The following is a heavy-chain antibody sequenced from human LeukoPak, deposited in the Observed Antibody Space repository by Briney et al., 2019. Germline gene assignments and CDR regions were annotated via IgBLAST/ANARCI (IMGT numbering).Heavy chain of an antibody. CDR3: ARNMVRGVIDY. D-gene: IGHD3-10*01. J-gene: IGHJ4*02. CDR2: IRGSGGST. CDR1: GFTFRRYG. Sequence: GGSLRLSCAASGFTFRRYGMSWVSQAPGKWLEWVSAIRGSGGSTYYADSVKGRFTISRDNSKNTLYLQMNSLRAEDTAVYYCARNMVRGVIDYWGQGTLVTVSS. V-gene: IGHV3-23*01.